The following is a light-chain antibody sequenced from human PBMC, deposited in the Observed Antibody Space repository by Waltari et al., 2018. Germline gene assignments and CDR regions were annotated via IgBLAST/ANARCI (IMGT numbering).Light chain of an antibody. CDR3: SSYARSDNSVL. J-gene: IGLJ2*01. V-gene: IGLV2-23*01. Sequence: QSALTQPASVSGSPGQSITISCTGSTSDVGGYNLVSWYRQFPNKAPQLIISEGTRRPSGVSSRFSASKSGNTASLTISGLQAEDEALHFCSSYARSDNSVLFGGGTQLSVL. CDR2: EGT. CDR1: TSDVGGYNL.